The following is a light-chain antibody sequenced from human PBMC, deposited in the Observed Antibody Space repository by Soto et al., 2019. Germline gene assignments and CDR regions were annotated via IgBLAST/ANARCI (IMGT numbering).Light chain of an antibody. Sequence: DIQMTQSPSSLSASVGDRVTITCRASQGISNYLAWYQQKPGEVPKLLIYAASTLQSGVPSRFSGSGSGTDFTLTISSLQPEDVATYDCQKYNSDPPFTFGPGTKVDIK. CDR3: QKYNSDPPFT. CDR2: AAS. CDR1: QGISNY. J-gene: IGKJ3*01. V-gene: IGKV1-27*01.